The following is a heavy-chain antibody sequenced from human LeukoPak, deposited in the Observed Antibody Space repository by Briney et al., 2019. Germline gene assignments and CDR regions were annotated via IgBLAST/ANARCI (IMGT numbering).Heavy chain of an antibody. D-gene: IGHD6-19*01. J-gene: IGHJ4*02. CDR2: ISGSAGST. V-gene: IGHV3-23*01. CDR3: AKQGGQAGYFDY. Sequence: AGGSLRLSCAASGFTFSSYAMSWVRQAPGKGLEWVSAISGSAGSTYYADSVKGRFTISRDNSKNTLYLQMNSLRAEDTAVYYCAKQGGQAGYFDYWGQGTLVTVSS. CDR1: GFTFSSYA.